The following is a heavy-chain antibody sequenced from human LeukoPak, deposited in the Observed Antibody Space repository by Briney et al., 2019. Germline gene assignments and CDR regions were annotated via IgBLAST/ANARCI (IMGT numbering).Heavy chain of an antibody. J-gene: IGHJ5*02. Sequence: GGSLRLSCAAPGFTFSSYGMSWVRQAPGKGLEWISAISGSGGSTYYADSVKGRFTISRDNSKNTLYLQMNSLRAEDTAVYYCAKAHKGSSGWYHSNSWANWFDPWGQGTLVTVSS. CDR3: AKAHKGSSGWYHSNSWANWFDP. CDR1: GFTFSSYG. D-gene: IGHD6-19*01. CDR2: ISGSGGST. V-gene: IGHV3-23*01.